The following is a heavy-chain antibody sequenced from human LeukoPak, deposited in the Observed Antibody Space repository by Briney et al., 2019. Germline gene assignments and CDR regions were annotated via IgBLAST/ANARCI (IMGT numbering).Heavy chain of an antibody. CDR1: GFTFTSYD. J-gene: IGHJ4*02. D-gene: IGHD2-2*01. V-gene: IGHV1-8*01. Sequence: GASVKVSCKASGFTFTSYDINWVRQAPGQGLEWMGWMNPNSGNTRYAQKVQGRVTMTRNTSISTAYMELSSLRSEDTAVYYCARGRPHCSSTSCYAKIPDYWGQGTLVTVSS. CDR3: ARGRPHCSSTSCYAKIPDY. CDR2: MNPNSGNT.